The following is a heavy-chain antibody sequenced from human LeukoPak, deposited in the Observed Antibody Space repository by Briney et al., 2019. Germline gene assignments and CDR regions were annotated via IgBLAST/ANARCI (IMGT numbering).Heavy chain of an antibody. CDR2: TYYRSKWYN. D-gene: IGHD6-13*01. CDR3: ARVADRVYHNWVDP. Sequence: SQTLSLTCAISGDSVSSNSAAWNWIRQSPSRGLEWLGRTYYRSKWYNDYAVSVKSRITINPDTYKNQFSLQLNSVTPEDTAVYYCARVADRVYHNWVDPWGQGTLVTVSS. V-gene: IGHV6-1*01. CDR1: GDSVSSNSAA. J-gene: IGHJ5*02.